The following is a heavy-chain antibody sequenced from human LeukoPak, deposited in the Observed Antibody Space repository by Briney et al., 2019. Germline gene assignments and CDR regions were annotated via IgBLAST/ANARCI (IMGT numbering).Heavy chain of an antibody. D-gene: IGHD4-17*01. Sequence: GGSLRLSCAASGFTFSDYCMSWIRQAPGKGLEWVSYISPSTNSMYYADSVKGRFTISRDNARNSLFLQMNGLTAEDTAVYYCAREGGRYGDYDYWGQGTLVTVSS. J-gene: IGHJ4*02. CDR1: GFTFSDYC. V-gene: IGHV3-11*04. CDR3: AREGGRYGDYDY. CDR2: ISPSTNSM.